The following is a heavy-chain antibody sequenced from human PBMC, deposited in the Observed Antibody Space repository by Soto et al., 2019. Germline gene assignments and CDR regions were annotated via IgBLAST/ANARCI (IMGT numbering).Heavy chain of an antibody. V-gene: IGHV2-5*02. J-gene: IGHJ4*02. CDR1: GFSLNTRGVG. CDR2: LSWDGEK. D-gene: IGHD3-9*01. CDR3: AHRRGDLLTGHYYFDY. Sequence: QITLKESGPTLVKPTQTLTLTCTFSGFSLNTRGVGVGWIRQPPGKALEWLALLSWDGEKRYSPSLKRRLTITKDTPENQVVLTMTTMDPVDTATYYCAHRRGDLLTGHYYFDYWGQGTLVTVSS.